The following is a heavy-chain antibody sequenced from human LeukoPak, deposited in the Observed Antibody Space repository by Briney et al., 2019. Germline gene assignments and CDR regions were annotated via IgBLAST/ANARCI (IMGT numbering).Heavy chain of an antibody. D-gene: IGHD3-22*01. CDR3: ARDRGTHYYDSSGYYDY. V-gene: IGHV4-34*01. CDR2: INHSGST. J-gene: IGHJ4*02. CDR1: GGSFSGYY. Sequence: SETLSLTCAVYGGSFSGYYWSWIRQPPGKGLEWIGEINHSGSTNYNPSLKSRVTISVDTSKNQFSLKLSSVTAADTAVYYCARDRGTHYYDSSGYYDYWGQGTLVTVSS.